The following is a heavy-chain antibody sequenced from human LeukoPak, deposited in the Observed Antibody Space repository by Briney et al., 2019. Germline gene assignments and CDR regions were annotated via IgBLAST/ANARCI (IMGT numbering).Heavy chain of an antibody. J-gene: IGHJ4*02. V-gene: IGHV1-69*02. CDR1: GGTFSSYT. D-gene: IGHD6-19*01. CDR3: ARGIDSSGVDY. CDR2: IIPILGIA. Sequence: SVKVSCKASGGTFSSYTISWVRQAPGQGLEWMGRIIPILGIANYAQKFQGRVTITADKSTSTAYMELSSLRSEDTAVHYCARGIDSSGVDYWGQGTLVTVSS.